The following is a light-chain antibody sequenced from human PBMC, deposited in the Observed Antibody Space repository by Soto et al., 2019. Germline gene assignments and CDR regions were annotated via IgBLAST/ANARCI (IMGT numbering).Light chain of an antibody. J-gene: IGLJ2*01. CDR1: NGYVGGYKY. Sequence: QSALAQPPSASGSPGQSVTISCTGTNGYVGGYKYVSWYQPHQGKAPKLIISEVSKRHSGVPDRISGSKSGNTASLTVSGLQAEDEAYYYCSSYSGTNNLGFGGGNKVTVL. CDR3: SSYSGTNNLG. V-gene: IGLV2-8*01. CDR2: EVS.